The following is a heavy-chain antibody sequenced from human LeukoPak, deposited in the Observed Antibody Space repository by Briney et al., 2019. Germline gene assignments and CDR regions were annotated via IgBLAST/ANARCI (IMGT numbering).Heavy chain of an antibody. CDR2: IYHSGST. CDR1: GYSISSGYY. J-gene: IGHJ6*03. Sequence: PSETLSLTCAVSGYSISSGYYWGWIRQPPGKGLEWIGSIYHSGSTYYNPSLKSRVTISVDTSKNQFSLKLSSVTAADTAVYYCARVARARYYYYMDVWGKGTTVTVSS. V-gene: IGHV4-38-2*01. CDR3: ARVARARYYYYMDV.